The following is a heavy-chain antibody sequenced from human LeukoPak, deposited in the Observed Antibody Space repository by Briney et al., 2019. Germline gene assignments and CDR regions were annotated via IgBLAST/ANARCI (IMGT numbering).Heavy chain of an antibody. Sequence: PGGSLRLSCAASGFTFSNYAMSWVRQAPGKGLEWVSAISGSGGSTYYADSVRGRFTISRDSSKNTLFLQMNSLRAEDTAIYYCAKWVVTTSSRPKNHDCWDQGTLVTVSS. CDR3: AKWVVTTSSRPKNHDC. CDR1: GFTFSNYA. CDR2: ISGSGGST. V-gene: IGHV3-23*01. D-gene: IGHD2-21*02. J-gene: IGHJ4*02.